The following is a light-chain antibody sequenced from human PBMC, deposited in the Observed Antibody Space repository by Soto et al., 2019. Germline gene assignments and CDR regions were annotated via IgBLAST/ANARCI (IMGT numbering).Light chain of an antibody. J-gene: IGLJ1*01. CDR3: CSYAGSSTYV. CDR2: DVN. CDR1: SSDLGAYNL. V-gene: IGLV2-23*02. Sequence: QSALTQPASVSGSPGQSITISCTGTSSDLGAYNLVSWYQHHPGKAPKLMIYDVNNRPSGVSNRFSGSKSGNTASLTISGLQAEDEADYYCCSYAGSSTYVFGTGTKLTVL.